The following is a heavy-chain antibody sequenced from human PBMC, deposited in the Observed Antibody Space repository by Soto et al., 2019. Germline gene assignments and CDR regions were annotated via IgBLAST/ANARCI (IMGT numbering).Heavy chain of an antibody. V-gene: IGHV4-39*01. J-gene: IGHJ6*03. CDR3: ARISVASRYMDV. D-gene: IGHD5-12*01. CDR1: CGSISSSSYY. CDR2: FYYSGST. Sequence: TSETLSLTCTFSCGSISSSSYYWGWIRQSPGKGLEWIGSFYYSGSTYYSPSLRSRVTISGDTSRKQISLRLSSVTAADTAVYYCARISVASRYMDVWGKGTTVTVSS.